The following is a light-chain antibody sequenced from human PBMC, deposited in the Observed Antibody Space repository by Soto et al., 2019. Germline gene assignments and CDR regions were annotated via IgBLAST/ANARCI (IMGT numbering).Light chain of an antibody. CDR1: SSDVGGYNY. CDR2: DVS. CDR3: SSYTSSSTLYV. Sequence: QSVLTNLASGSGSPGQSISIFCPRTSSDVGGYNYVSWYQQHPGKAPKLMIYDVSNRPSGVSNRFSGSKSGNTASLTTSGLQAEDEADYYCSSYTSSSTLYVFGTGTKVTVL. V-gene: IGLV2-14*01. J-gene: IGLJ1*01.